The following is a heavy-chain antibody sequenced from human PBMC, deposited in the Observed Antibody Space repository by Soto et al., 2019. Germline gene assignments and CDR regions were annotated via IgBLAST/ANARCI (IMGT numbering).Heavy chain of an antibody. CDR1: GFTFSSYS. V-gene: IGHV3-48*02. CDR3: ARDYEYWSGYYKGFDY. J-gene: IGHJ4*02. Sequence: GGSLRLSCAASGFTFSSYSMNWVRQAPGKGLEWVSYISSSSSSIYYADSVRGRFTISRDNAKNSLYLQMNSLRDEDTAVYYCARDYEYWSGYYKGFDYWGQGTLVTVSS. D-gene: IGHD3-3*01. CDR2: ISSSSSSI.